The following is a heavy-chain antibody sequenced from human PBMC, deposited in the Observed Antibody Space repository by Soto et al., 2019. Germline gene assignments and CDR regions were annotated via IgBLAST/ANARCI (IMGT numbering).Heavy chain of an antibody. Sequence: EVQLLESGGGLVQPGGSLRLSCAASGFTFSSYAMSWVRQAPGKGLEWVSAISGSGGSTYYADSVKGRFTISRDNSKNTLYLQMNSLRAEDTAVYYCAPASGWFGEFDYWGQGTLVTVSS. CDR1: GFTFSSYA. D-gene: IGHD3-10*01. V-gene: IGHV3-23*01. CDR2: ISGSGGST. J-gene: IGHJ4*02. CDR3: APASGWFGEFDY.